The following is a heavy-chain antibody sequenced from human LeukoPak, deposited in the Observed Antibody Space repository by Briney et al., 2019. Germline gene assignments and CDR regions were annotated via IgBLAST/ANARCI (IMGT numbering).Heavy chain of an antibody. CDR1: GGTFSSYA. V-gene: IGHV1-69*01. CDR3: ARNIVVVPAAEPILNMDV. Sequence: GSSVKVSCKASGGTFSSYAISWVRQAPGQGLEWKGGIIPIFGTANYAQKFQGRVTITADESTSTAYMELSSLRSEDTAVYYCARNIVVVPAAEPILNMDVWGKGTTVTVSS. D-gene: IGHD2-2*01. CDR2: IIPIFGTA. J-gene: IGHJ6*03.